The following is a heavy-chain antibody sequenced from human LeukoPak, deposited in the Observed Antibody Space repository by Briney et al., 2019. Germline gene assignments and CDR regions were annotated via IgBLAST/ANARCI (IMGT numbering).Heavy chain of an antibody. Sequence: GGSRRLSCAASGFTFSNAWMSWVRQAPGKGLEWVGRIKSKTDGGTTDYAAPVKGRFTISRDDSKNTLYLQMNSLKTEDTAVYYCTTGYYVAWYMDVWGKGTTVTVSS. V-gene: IGHV3-15*01. J-gene: IGHJ6*03. D-gene: IGHD3-22*01. CDR2: IKSKTDGGTT. CDR3: TTGYYVAWYMDV. CDR1: GFTFSNAW.